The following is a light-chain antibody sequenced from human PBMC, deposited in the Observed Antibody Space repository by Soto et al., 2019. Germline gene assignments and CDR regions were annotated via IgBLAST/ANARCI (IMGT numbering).Light chain of an antibody. J-gene: IGLJ1*01. V-gene: IGLV2-14*03. CDR3: SSYASSSTPYV. CDR1: RNDVGGYNY. Sequence: QSALTQPASVSGSPGQSITISCTGTRNDVGGYNYVSWYQHHPGKAPKLMIYDVSNRPSGVSYRFSGSKSGYTASLTISGLQAEDEADYYCSSYASSSTPYVFGTGTKVTVL. CDR2: DVS.